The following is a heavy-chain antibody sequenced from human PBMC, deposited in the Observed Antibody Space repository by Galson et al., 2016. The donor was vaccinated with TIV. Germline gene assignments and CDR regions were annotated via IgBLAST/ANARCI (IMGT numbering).Heavy chain of an antibody. J-gene: IGHJ4*02. CDR2: INTGGSRS. D-gene: IGHD3-10*01. Sequence: SLRLSCAASGFTLSNYWMHWVRQAPGKGLVWVSRINTGGSRSSYADSVKGRFTISRDDAKNTLSLQMNSLRVEDTAVYYCARGPPGGADYWGQGTLVTVSS. V-gene: IGHV3-74*01. CDR1: GFTLSNYW. CDR3: ARGPPGGADY.